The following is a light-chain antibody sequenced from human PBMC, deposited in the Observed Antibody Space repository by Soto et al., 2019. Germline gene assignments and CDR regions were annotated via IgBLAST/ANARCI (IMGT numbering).Light chain of an antibody. CDR2: DAS. J-gene: IGKJ5*01. V-gene: IGKV3D-20*02. Sequence: PGERATLSCRASQSVSSSYLAWYQQKPGQAPRLLIYDASTRATGIPARFSGSGSGTDFTLTISSLEPEDFAVYYCQQRSNWPITFGQGTRLEIK. CDR1: QSVSSSY. CDR3: QQRSNWPIT.